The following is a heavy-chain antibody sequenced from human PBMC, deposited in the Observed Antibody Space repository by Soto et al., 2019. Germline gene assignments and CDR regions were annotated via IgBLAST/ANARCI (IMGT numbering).Heavy chain of an antibody. J-gene: IGHJ4*02. V-gene: IGHV1-69*12. D-gene: IGHD3-22*01. CDR3: ASHYDSSGYYYRGLDY. CDR2: IIPIFGTA. Sequence: VLLVQSGAEVKKPGSSVKVSCKASGGTFSSYAISWVRQAPGQGLEWMGGIIPIFGTADYAQKFQGRVTMTADESTSTAYMALSSLRSEDTAVYYCASHYDSSGYYYRGLDYWGQGTLVTVSS. CDR1: GGTFSSYA.